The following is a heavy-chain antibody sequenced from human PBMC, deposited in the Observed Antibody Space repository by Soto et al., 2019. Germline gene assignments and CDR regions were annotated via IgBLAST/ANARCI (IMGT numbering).Heavy chain of an antibody. CDR2: IIPIFGTA. J-gene: IGHJ6*02. CDR3: ARDVGVLTGYKRKYYYGMDV. Sequence: GASVKVSCKASGGTFSSYAISWVRQAPGQGLEWMGGIIPIFGTANYAQKFQGRVTITADESTSTAYMELSSLRSEDTAVYYCARDVGVLTGYKRKYYYGMDVWGQGTTVTGSS. V-gene: IGHV1-69*13. D-gene: IGHD3-9*01. CDR1: GGTFSSYA.